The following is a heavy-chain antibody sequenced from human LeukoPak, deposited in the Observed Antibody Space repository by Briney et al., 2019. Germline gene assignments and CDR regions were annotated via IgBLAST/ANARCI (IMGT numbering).Heavy chain of an antibody. CDR2: IKQDGSEE. CDR1: GFTFSSYW. D-gene: IGHD6-6*01. J-gene: IGHJ6*02. V-gene: IGHV3-7*05. CDR3: ARDPYSSTWSYGMDV. Sequence: GGSLRLSCAASGFTFSSYWMSWVRQAPGKGLEWVANIKQDGSEEVYVDAVKGRFTISRDNAKNSLFLQMNTLRAEDTAVYYCARDPYSSTWSYGMDVWGQGTTVTVSS.